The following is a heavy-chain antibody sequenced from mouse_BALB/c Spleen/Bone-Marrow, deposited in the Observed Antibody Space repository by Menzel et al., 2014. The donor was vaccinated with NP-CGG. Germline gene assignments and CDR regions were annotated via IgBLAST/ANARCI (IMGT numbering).Heavy chain of an antibody. J-gene: IGHJ4*01. Sequence: QVQLQQSGPELVKPGASVRISCKASGYTFTSYYIHWVKQRPGQGLEWIGWIYPGNVNAKYNEKFKGKATLTADKSSSTAYMQLSSLTSEDSAVYFCARWGTTVVDAMDCWGQGTSVTVSS. CDR3: ARWGTTVVDAMDC. CDR2: IYPGNVNA. V-gene: IGHV1S56*01. CDR1: GYTFTSYY. D-gene: IGHD1-1*01.